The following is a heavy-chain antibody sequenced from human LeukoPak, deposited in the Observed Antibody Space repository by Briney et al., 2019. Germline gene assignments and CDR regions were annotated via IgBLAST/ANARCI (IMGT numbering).Heavy chain of an antibody. V-gene: IGHV3-30*02. CDR2: IRYDGSNK. J-gene: IGHJ4*02. D-gene: IGHD2-2*01. CDR3: AKDFIVVVPAAPLDFDY. CDR1: GFAFSSYG. Sequence: GGSLRLSCAASGFAFSSYGMHWVRQAPGKGLEWVAFIRYDGSNKYYADSVKGRFTISRDNSKNTLYPQMNSLRAEDTAVYYCAKDFIVVVPAAPLDFDYWGQGTLVTVSS.